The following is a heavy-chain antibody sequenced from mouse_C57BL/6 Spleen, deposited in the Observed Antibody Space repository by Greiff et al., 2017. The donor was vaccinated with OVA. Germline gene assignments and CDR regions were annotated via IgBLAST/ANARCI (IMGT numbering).Heavy chain of an antibody. Sequence: QVQLQQPGAELVKPGASVKMSCKASGYTFTSYWITWVKQRPGQGLEWIGDIYPGSGSTNYNEKFKSKATLTVDKSSSTAYMQLSSLTSEDSAVYYCARQNWDVAYWGQGTLVTVSA. D-gene: IGHD4-1*01. CDR3: ARQNWDVAY. CDR2: IYPGSGST. CDR1: GYTFTSYW. J-gene: IGHJ3*01. V-gene: IGHV1-55*01.